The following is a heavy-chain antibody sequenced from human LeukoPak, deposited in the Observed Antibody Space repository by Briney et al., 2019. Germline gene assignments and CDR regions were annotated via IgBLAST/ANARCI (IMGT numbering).Heavy chain of an antibody. D-gene: IGHD4-11*01. CDR1: GFPFSGYG. Sequence: GGSLRLSCAASGFPFSGYGTHWVRQAPGKGLEWVAVAYGDGSSQYYADSVKGRFSISKDISKNTLSLQMDSLRAEDTAVYSCATGGNFYYSHWGQGTLVTVSS. CDR2: AYGDGSSQ. J-gene: IGHJ1*01. CDR3: ATGGNFYYSH. V-gene: IGHV3-33*01.